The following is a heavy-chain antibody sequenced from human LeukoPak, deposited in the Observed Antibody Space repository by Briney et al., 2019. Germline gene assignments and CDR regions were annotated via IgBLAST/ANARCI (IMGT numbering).Heavy chain of an antibody. Sequence: ASVKVSCKASGYTFTGYYMHWVRQAPGQGLEWMGWINPNSGGTNYAQKFQGRVTMTRDTSIGTAYMELSRLRSDDTAVYYCARDCWGYYDSSGYYSCPPFDYWGQGTLVTVSS. D-gene: IGHD3-22*01. J-gene: IGHJ4*02. CDR2: INPNSGGT. CDR3: ARDCWGYYDSSGYYSCPPFDY. V-gene: IGHV1-2*02. CDR1: GYTFTGYY.